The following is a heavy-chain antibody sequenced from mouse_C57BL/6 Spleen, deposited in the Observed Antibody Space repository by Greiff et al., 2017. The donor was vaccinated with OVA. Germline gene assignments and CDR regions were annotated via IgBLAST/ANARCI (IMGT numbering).Heavy chain of an antibody. CDR3: ARIPNNPPHDY. Sequence: QVTLKVSGPGILQPSQTLSLTCSFSGFSLSTFGMGVGWIRQPSGKGLEWLAHIWWDDDKYYNPALKSRLTISKDTSKNQLFLKSVNVGTADTATYYCARIPNNPPHDYWGQGTTLTVSS. V-gene: IGHV8-8*01. CDR1: GFSLSTFGMG. CDR2: IWWDDDK. J-gene: IGHJ2*01.